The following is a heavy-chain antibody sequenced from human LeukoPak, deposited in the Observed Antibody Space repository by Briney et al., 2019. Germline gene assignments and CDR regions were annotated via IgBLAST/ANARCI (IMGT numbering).Heavy chain of an antibody. CDR2: INHSGST. J-gene: IGHJ6*02. D-gene: IGHD2-2*01. CDR1: GGSFSGYY. V-gene: IGHV4-34*01. Sequence: SETLSLTCAVYGGSFSGYYWSWIRQPPGKGLEWIGEINHSGSTNYNPSLKSRVTISVDTSKNQFSLKLSSVTAADTAVYYCARGPYCSSTSCYYYYYYGVDVWGQGTTVTVSS. CDR3: ARGPYCSSTSCYYYYYYGVDV.